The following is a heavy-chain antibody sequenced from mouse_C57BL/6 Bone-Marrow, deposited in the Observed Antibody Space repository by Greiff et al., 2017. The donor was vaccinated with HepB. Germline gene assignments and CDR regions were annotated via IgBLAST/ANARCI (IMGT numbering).Heavy chain of an antibody. Sequence: QVQLQQPGAELVKPGASVKVSCKASGYTFTSYWMHWVKQRPGQGLEWIGRIHPSDSDTNYNQKFTGKATLTVDKSSSPAYMQLSSLTSEDSAVYYCAICLPINGYVYFDYWGQGTTLTVSS. CDR1: GYTFTSYW. V-gene: IGHV1-74*01. J-gene: IGHJ2*01. D-gene: IGHD2-2*01. CDR2: IHPSDSDT. CDR3: AICLPINGYVYFDY.